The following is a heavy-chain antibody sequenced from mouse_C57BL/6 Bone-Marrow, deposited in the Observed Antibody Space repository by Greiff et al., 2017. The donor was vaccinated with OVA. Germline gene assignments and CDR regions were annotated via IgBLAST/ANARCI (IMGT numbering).Heavy chain of an antibody. J-gene: IGHJ2*01. CDR1: GFNIKDDY. Sequence: EVMLVESGAELVRPGASVKLSCTASGFNIKDDYMHWVKQRPEQGLEWIGWIDPENGDTEYASKFQGKATITADTSSNTAYLQLSSLTSEDTAVYYCTTKYYFDYWGQGTTLTVSS. CDR2: IDPENGDT. CDR3: TTKYYFDY. V-gene: IGHV14-4*01.